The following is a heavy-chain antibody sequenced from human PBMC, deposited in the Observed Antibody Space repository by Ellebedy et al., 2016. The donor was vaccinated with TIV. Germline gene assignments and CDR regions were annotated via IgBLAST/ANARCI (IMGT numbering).Heavy chain of an antibody. D-gene: IGHD2-2*01. CDR2: ISADGRNT. Sequence: GESLKISXEASGFSFSGYWMHWVRQAPGKGLVWVSRISADGRNTYYADVVKGRFTISRDNAKNTLYVHMNSLRAEDTAVYYCARDKSIVVALDVWGQGTTVTVSS. V-gene: IGHV3-74*01. CDR3: ARDKSIVVALDV. CDR1: GFSFSGYW. J-gene: IGHJ6*02.